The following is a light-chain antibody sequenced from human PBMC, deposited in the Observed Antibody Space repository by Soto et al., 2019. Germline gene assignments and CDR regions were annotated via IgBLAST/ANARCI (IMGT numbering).Light chain of an antibody. CDR1: RSDVGGYNY. CDR2: DVS. Sequence: QSALTQPRSVSGSPGQSVTISCTGTRSDVGGYNYVSWYQQHPAEAPKLMIYDVSKRPSGVPDRFSGSKSGNTASLTISGLQAEDEADYYCCSYAGSYTWVFGGGTKLTVL. V-gene: IGLV2-11*01. J-gene: IGLJ3*02. CDR3: CSYAGSYTWV.